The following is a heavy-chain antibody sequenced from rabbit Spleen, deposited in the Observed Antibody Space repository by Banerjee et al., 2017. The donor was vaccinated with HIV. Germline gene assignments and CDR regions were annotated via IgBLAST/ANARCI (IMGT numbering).Heavy chain of an antibody. CDR3: TRDSVTSSWRGDL. CDR1: GIDFSSIYY. D-gene: IGHD4-2*01. CDR2: IGGAGGGGS. Sequence: QSLEESGGDLVKPGGTLTLTCKASGIDFSSIYYMGWVRQAPGKGLEWIACIGGAGGGGSAYANWAKGRFTISKISSTTVTLQLTSLTAVDTATYFCTRDSVTSSWRGDLWGPGTLVTVS. J-gene: IGHJ6*01. V-gene: IGHV1S40*01.